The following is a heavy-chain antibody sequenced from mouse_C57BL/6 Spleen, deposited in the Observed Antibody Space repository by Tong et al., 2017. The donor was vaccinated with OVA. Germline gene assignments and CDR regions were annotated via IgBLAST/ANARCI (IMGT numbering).Heavy chain of an antibody. CDR3: ARNWASVDY. V-gene: IGHV5-4*01. J-gene: IGHJ2*01. CDR2: ISDGGSYT. Sequence: EVQLQESGGGLVEPGGSLKLSCAASGFTFSSYAMSWVRQTPEKRLEWVATISDGGSYTYYPDNVKGRFTISRDNAKNNLYLQMSHLKSEDPAMYYCARNWASVDYWGQGTTLTVSS. CDR1: GFTFSSYA. D-gene: IGHD4-1*01.